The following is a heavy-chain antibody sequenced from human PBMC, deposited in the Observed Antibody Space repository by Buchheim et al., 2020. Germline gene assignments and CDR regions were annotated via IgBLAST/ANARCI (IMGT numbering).Heavy chain of an antibody. CDR2: IKHDGSEK. CDR3: ARDDPDDIVLMDV. Sequence: EVQLVESGGGLVQPGGSLRLSCAASGFTFSSYWMSWVRQAPGKGLEWVANIKHDGSEKYYVDSVKGRLTISRVNAKNSLYLQMNSLRAEDTAVYYCARDDPDDIVLMDVWGQGTT. V-gene: IGHV3-7*01. J-gene: IGHJ6*02. CDR1: GFTFSSYW. D-gene: IGHD2-8*01.